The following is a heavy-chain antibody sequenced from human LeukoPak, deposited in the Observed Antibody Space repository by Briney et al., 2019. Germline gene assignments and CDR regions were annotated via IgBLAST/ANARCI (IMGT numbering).Heavy chain of an antibody. V-gene: IGHV1-46*01. J-gene: IGHJ3*02. CDR2: INPSGGST. CDR1: GYTFTSQY. D-gene: IGHD3-10*01. Sequence: ASVKVSSKASGYTFTSQYVHWVRQAPGRGLEWMGIINPSGGSTRYAQKFQGRVTMTRDTSTSTVYMELTRLRSEDTAVYYCASWFGENDALDIWGQGTMVTVSS. CDR3: ASWFGENDALDI.